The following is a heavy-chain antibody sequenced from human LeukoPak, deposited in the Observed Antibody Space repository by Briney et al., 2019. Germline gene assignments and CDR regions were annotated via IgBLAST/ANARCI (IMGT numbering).Heavy chain of an antibody. D-gene: IGHD4-17*01. CDR1: GGSISSGDYY. Sequence: PSQTLSLTCTVSGGSISSGDYYWSWIRQPPGKGLEWIGYVYYSGSTYYNPSLKSRVTISVDTSKNQFSLKLSSVTAADTAVYYCARGDGDYDFDYWGQGTLVTVSS. CDR3: ARGDGDYDFDY. V-gene: IGHV4-30-4*08. CDR2: VYYSGST. J-gene: IGHJ4*02.